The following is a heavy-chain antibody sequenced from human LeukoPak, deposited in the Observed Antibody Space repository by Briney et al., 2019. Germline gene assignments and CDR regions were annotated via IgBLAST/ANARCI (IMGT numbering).Heavy chain of an antibody. Sequence: GGSLRLSCAASGFTFSSYSMNWVRQAPGKGLEWVSSISSSSSYIYYADSVTGRFTISRDNAKNSLYLQMNSLRAEDTAVYYCARDNFNDGYQLLRPRDFDYWGQGTLVTVSS. CDR3: ARDNFNDGYQLLRPRDFDY. V-gene: IGHV3-21*01. D-gene: IGHD2-2*01. CDR2: ISSSSSYI. CDR1: GFTFSSYS. J-gene: IGHJ4*02.